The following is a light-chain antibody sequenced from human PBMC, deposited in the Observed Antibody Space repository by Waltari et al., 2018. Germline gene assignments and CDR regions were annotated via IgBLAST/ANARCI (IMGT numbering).Light chain of an antibody. CDR2: SND. Sequence: QSLLTQPPSVSGTPGQRVIISCSGSLSNIGSNAVSWYQKFPGTAPKVLIHSNDRRPVGVPDRFSSSKAGTSASLAIGGLQSADEADYYCSAWDDSLNGHVVFGGGTKLTVL. J-gene: IGLJ2*01. CDR1: LSNIGSNA. V-gene: IGLV1-44*01. CDR3: SAWDDSLNGHVV.